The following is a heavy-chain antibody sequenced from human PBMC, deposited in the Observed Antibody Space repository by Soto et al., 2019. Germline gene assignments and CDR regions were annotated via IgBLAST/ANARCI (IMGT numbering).Heavy chain of an antibody. J-gene: IGHJ4*02. CDR3: ARSGYSYPYSDY. CDR1: GGSFKSGSYS. Sequence: SETLSLTCTVSGGSFKSGSYSWSWIRQPPGKGLECIGSIYHTGSTYYNPSLKSRVTISVDTSKNQFSLKLSSVTAADTAVYYCARSGYSYPYSDYWGQGILVTVSS. V-gene: IGHV4-39*07. D-gene: IGHD5-18*01. CDR2: IYHTGST.